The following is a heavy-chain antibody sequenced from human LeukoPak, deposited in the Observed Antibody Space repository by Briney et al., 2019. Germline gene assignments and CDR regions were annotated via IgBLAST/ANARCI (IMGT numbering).Heavy chain of an antibody. V-gene: IGHV4-34*01. CDR3: ARGRPGNFWY. CDR2: INHSGST. CDR1: GGSFSGYY. J-gene: IGHJ4*02. Sequence: SQTLSLTCAVYGGSFSGYYWSWIRQPPGKGLEWIGEINHSGSTNYNPSLKSRVTIAVDTSKNQFSLKQSAVTAADRAVYYCARGRPGNFWYWGQGTLVTVSS. D-gene: IGHD3-3*01.